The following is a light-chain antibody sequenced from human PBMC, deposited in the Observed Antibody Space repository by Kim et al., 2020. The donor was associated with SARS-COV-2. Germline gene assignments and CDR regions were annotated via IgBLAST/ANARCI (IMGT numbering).Light chain of an antibody. CDR2: EAS. J-gene: IGKJ4*01. CDR1: QTISFW. Sequence: DIQMTQSPSTLSASVGDRVTITCRASQTISFWLAWYQQKPGKAPKLLIYEASSLESGVPSRFSGSGSGTEFTLIISSLQPDDFATYYCQHYSTYPLSFGGGTKVDIK. CDR3: QHYSTYPLS. V-gene: IGKV1-5*03.